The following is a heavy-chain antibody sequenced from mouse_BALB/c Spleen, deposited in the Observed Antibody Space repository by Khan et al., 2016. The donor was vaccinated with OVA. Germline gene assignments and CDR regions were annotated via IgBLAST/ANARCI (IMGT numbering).Heavy chain of an antibody. V-gene: IGHV1-77*01. CDR1: GYTFTDYY. CDR3: AGMDTASLDY. J-gene: IGHJ2*01. CDR2: IYPGSGNT. Sequence: QVQLQQSGAELARPGASVKLSCKASGYTFTDYYINWVKQRTGQGLEWIGQIYPGSGNTYYNENFTGRATLTADKSSSTAYMQLSRLTSEDSAVFFCAGMDTASLDYWGQGTTLTLSS.